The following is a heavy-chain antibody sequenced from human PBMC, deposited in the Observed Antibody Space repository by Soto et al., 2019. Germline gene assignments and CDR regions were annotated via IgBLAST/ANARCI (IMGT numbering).Heavy chain of an antibody. Sequence: ASVKVSCKASGGTFSSYAISWERQAPGQGLEWMGGIIPIFGTANYAQKFQGRVTITADESTSTAYMELSSLRSEDTAVYYCARLAEGWYYYYYMDVWGKGTTVTVSS. V-gene: IGHV1-69*13. CDR2: IIPIFGTA. D-gene: IGHD6-19*01. CDR3: ARLAEGWYYYYYMDV. CDR1: GGTFSSYA. J-gene: IGHJ6*03.